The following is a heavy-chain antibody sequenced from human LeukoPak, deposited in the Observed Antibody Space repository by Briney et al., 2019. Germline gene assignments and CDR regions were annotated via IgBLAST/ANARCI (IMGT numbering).Heavy chain of an antibody. D-gene: IGHD3-3*01. J-gene: IGHJ4*02. CDR3: ARGSSAYYDYDY. CDR1: GGSISSGGYY. CDR2: IYYSGST. Sequence: SETRSLTCTVSGGSISSGGYYWSWIRQHPGKGLEWIGYIYYSGSTYYNPSLKGRVTISVDTSKNQFSLELSSVTAADTAVYYCARGSSAYYDYDYWGQGTLVTVSS. V-gene: IGHV4-31*03.